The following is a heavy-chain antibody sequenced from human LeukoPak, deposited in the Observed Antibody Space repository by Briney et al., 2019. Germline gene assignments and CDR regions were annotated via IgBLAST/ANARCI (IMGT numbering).Heavy chain of an antibody. D-gene: IGHD6-19*01. CDR2: INHSGST. CDR1: GRSFSGYY. CDR3: ARQVVAVAGTGYFDY. J-gene: IGHJ4*02. Sequence: NPSETLSLTCAVYGRSFSGYYWSWIRQPPGKGLEWIGEINHSGSTNYNPSLKSRGTISVDTSKNQFSLKLNSVTAADTAVYFCARQVVAVAGTGYFDYWGQGTLVTVSS. V-gene: IGHV4-34*01.